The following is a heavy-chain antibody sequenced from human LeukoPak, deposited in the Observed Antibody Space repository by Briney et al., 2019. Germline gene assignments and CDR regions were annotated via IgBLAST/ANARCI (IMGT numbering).Heavy chain of an antibody. V-gene: IGHV4-34*01. CDR1: GGSFSGYY. CDR2: IYYSGNT. D-gene: IGHD5-18*01. Sequence: SEALSLTCAVYGGSFSGYYWSWIRQPPGKGLEWIGSIYYSGNTYYNPSLKSRVTISVDTSKNQFSLKLSSVTAADTAVYYCARHKPGYSYGRSDFDYWGQGTLVTVSS. J-gene: IGHJ4*02. CDR3: ARHKPGYSYGRSDFDY.